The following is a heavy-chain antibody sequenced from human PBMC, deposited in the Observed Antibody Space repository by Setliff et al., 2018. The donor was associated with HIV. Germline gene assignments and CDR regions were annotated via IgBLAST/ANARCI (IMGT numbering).Heavy chain of an antibody. CDR1: GHPFSNYD. CDR3: ASGKGVRGVIIRGGLDV. J-gene: IGHJ6*04. CDR2: MNPNSGAT. Sequence: ASVKVSCKTSGHPFSNYDIIWVRRATGQGLEWMGWMNPNSGATGYAQKFKDRFIMTRDTSISTAYMELSSLTSEDMAVYYCASGKGVRGVIIRGGLDVWGKGTTVTVSS. V-gene: IGHV1-8*01. D-gene: IGHD3-10*01.